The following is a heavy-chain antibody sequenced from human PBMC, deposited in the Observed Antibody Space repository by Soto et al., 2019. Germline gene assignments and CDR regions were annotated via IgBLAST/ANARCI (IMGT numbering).Heavy chain of an antibody. V-gene: IGHV2-70*13. D-gene: IGHD6-13*01. CDR2: IDWDDDK. J-gene: IGHJ6*04. Sequence: SGPTLVNPTQTLTLTCTFSGFSLSTSGMCVSWIRQPPGKALEWLALIDWDDDKYYSTSLKTRLTISKDTSKNQVVLTMTNMDPVDTAMFFFAGICSSSWDPPYGMDVWGKGTTVTVSS. CDR1: GFSLSTSGMC. CDR3: AGICSSSWDPPYGMDV.